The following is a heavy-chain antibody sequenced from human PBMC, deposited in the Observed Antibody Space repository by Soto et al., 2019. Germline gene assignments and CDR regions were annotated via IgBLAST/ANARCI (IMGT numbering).Heavy chain of an antibody. CDR1: GFTFSDHY. CDR2: IRNKANRYTT. V-gene: IGHV3-72*01. J-gene: IGHJ4*02. Sequence: EVQLVESGGGLVQPGGSLRLSCAASGFTFSDHYMDWVRQAPGKGLEWVGRIRNKANRYTTEYHASVKGRFTISRDDSKNLLYLQMNSLKTEDTAVHYCAWGTFDYWGQGTLVTVSS. D-gene: IGHD3-16*01. CDR3: AWGTFDY.